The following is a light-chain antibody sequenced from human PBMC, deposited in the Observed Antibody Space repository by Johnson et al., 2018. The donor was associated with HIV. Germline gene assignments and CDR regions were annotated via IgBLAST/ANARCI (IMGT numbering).Light chain of an antibody. CDR2: ENN. V-gene: IGLV1-51*02. CDR1: SSNIGNNY. J-gene: IGLJ1*01. Sequence: QSVLTQPPSVSAAPGQKVTISCSGSSSNIGNNYVSWYQQLPGTAPKLLIYENNKRPSGIPDRFSGSKSGTSATLGITGLQTGDEADYYCGTWDTGLSDPYVFGTGTKVTVL. CDR3: GTWDTGLSDPYV.